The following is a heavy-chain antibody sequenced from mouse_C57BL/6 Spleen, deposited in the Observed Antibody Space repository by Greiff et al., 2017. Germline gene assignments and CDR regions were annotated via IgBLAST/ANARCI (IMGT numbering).Heavy chain of an antibody. CDR1: GFNIKDYY. CDR2: IDPEDGET. Sequence: EVQLQESGAELVKPGASVKLSCTASGFNIKDYYMHWVKQRTEQGLEWIGRIDPEDGETKYAPKFPGKATITADTSSNTAYLQLSGLTSEDTAVYYWARGTVVATDYWGQGTTLTVSS. J-gene: IGHJ2*01. V-gene: IGHV14-2*01. CDR3: ARGTVVATDY. D-gene: IGHD1-1*01.